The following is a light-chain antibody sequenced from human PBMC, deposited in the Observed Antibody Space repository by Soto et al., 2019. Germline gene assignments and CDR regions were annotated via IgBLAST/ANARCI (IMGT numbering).Light chain of an antibody. CDR3: QQYHSFSWT. V-gene: IGKV1-5*01. J-gene: IGKJ1*01. CDR2: DAS. CDR1: QIISRF. Sequence: DIQMTQSPSTLSASVGDRVTITCRASQIISRFLAWYQQKPGKAPNLLIYDASSLESGVPSRFSGSGSGTEFTLTISSLQPDHFATYYCQQYHSFSWTFGQGTKVEIK.